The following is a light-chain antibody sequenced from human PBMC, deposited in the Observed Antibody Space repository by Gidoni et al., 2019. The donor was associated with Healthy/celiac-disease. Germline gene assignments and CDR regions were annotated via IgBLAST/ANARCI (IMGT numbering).Light chain of an antibody. CDR2: AAS. Sequence: DIQMTHSPSSLSASVGDRVTITCRASQSISSYLNLYQQKPGKAPKLLIYAASSLQSGVPSMFSGSGSGTDFTLTISRLQPEDFATYYCQQSYSTPLTFGGGTKVEIK. V-gene: IGKV1-39*01. CDR1: QSISSY. J-gene: IGKJ4*01. CDR3: QQSYSTPLT.